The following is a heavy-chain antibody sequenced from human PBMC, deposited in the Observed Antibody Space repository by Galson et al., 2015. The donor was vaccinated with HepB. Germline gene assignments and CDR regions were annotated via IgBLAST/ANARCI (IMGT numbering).Heavy chain of an antibody. D-gene: IGHD1-26*01. J-gene: IGHJ5*02. CDR3: ARPGIVGLTYWIDP. Sequence: SLRLSCAASGFTFSNYPMLWVRQAPGKGLEWVAVTSHDGTNKYYADSVKGRFTISRDNSKNTLYLQMNSLRAEDMAVYYCARPGIVGLTYWIDPWGQGTLVTVSS. CDR1: GFTFSNYP. CDR2: TSHDGTNK. V-gene: IGHV3-30*04.